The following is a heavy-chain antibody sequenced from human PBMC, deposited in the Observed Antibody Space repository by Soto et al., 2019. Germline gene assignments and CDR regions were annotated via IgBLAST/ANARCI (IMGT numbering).Heavy chain of an antibody. CDR2: INAGNGNT. J-gene: IGHJ6*03. D-gene: IGHD3-10*02. CDR3: ARSSRATSLRRLLHGCSPYMDV. V-gene: IGHV1-3*01. CDR1: GYTFTSYA. Sequence: ASVKVSCKASGYTFTSYAMHWVRQAPGQRLEWMGWINAGNGNTKYSQKFQGRVTITRDTSASTAYMELSSLRSEDTAVYYCARSSRATSLRRLLHGCSPYMDVWGKGTTVTVSS.